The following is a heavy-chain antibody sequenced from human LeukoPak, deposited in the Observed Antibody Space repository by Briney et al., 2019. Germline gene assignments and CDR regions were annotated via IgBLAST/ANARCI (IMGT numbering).Heavy chain of an antibody. CDR2: IKQDGSEK. CDR1: GFTFSSYW. J-gene: IGHJ6*03. CDR3: ARYYTRYGSGSYYYYYYYMDV. Sequence: GGSLRLSCAASGFTFSSYWMSWVRQAPGKGLEWVANIKQDGSEKYYVDSVKGRFTISRDNAKNSLYLQMNRLRAEDTAVYYCARYYTRYGSGSYYYYYYYMDVWGKGTTVTVSS. D-gene: IGHD3-10*01. V-gene: IGHV3-7*01.